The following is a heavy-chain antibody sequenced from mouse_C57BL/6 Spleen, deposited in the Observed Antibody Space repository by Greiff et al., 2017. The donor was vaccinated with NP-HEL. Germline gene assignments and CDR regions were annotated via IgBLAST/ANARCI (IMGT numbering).Heavy chain of an antibody. J-gene: IGHJ2*01. Sequence: KQPGAELVKPGASVKLSCKASGYTFTSYWMHWVKQRPGQGLEWIGMIHPNSGSTNYNEKFKSKATLTVDKSSSTAYMQLSSLTSEDSAVYYCARDYGNFYYFDYWGQGTTLTVSS. D-gene: IGHD2-1*01. CDR1: GYTFTSYW. CDR3: ARDYGNFYYFDY. V-gene: IGHV1-64*01. CDR2: IHPNSGST.